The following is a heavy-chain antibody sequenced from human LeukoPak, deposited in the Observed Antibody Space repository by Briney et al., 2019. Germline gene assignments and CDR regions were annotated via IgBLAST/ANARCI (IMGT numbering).Heavy chain of an antibody. Sequence: SVKVSCKASGGTFSSYAISWVRQAPGQGLEWMGGIIPIFGTANYAQKFQGRVTITTDESTSTAYMELSSLRSEDTAVYYCARSPWGDGYNFDYWGQGTLVTVSS. J-gene: IGHJ4*02. CDR3: ARSPWGDGYNFDY. V-gene: IGHV1-69*05. D-gene: IGHD5-24*01. CDR2: IIPIFGTA. CDR1: GGTFSSYA.